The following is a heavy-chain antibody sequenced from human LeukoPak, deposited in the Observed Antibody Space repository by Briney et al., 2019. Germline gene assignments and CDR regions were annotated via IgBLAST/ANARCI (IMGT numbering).Heavy chain of an antibody. CDR3: AELGITMIGGV. CDR2: ISYSGTT. J-gene: IGHJ6*04. V-gene: IGHV4-39*01. D-gene: IGHD3-10*02. CDR1: SASITSSPYF. Sequence: PSETLSLTCTVSSASITSSPYFWGWIRQSPGKGLEWIGSISYSGTTYYNPSLKSRVTISVDTSKNQFSLKLNSVTAADTAVYYCAELGITMIGGVWGKGTTVTISS.